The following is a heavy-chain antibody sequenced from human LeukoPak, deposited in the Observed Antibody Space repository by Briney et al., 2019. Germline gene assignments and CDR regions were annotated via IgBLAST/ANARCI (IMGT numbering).Heavy chain of an antibody. J-gene: IGHJ4*02. Sequence: GASVKVSCKASGYTFTGYYMHWVRQAPGQGLEWMGWINPNSGGTNYAQKFQGRVTMTRDTSISTAYMELSRLRSDDTAVYYCARSVYSSSSLFVYWGQGTLVTVSS. D-gene: IGHD6-6*01. CDR2: INPNSGGT. V-gene: IGHV1-2*02. CDR3: ARSVYSSSSLFVY. CDR1: GYTFTGYY.